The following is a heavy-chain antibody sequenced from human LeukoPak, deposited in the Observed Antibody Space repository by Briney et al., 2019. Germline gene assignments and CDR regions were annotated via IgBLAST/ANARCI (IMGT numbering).Heavy chain of an antibody. J-gene: IGHJ4*02. V-gene: IGHV4-30-4*01. CDR2: IYYSGST. Sequence: SETLSLTCTVSGGSISSGDYYWSWIRQPPGKGLEWIGYIYYSGSTYYNPSLKRRVTISVDTSKNQFSLKLTFVTATDTAVYYCARYPYYYDSSGYYYRSVWGQGTLVTVSS. CDR1: GGSISSGDYY. CDR3: ARYPYYYDSSGYYYRSV. D-gene: IGHD3-22*01.